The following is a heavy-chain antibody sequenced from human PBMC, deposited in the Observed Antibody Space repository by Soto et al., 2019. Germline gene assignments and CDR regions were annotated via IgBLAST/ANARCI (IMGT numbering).Heavy chain of an antibody. Sequence: EVQLLESGGGLVQPGGSLRLSCAASGFTFGSYVMSWVRQAPGKGLEWVSALGDSSATTYYADSVRGRFTISRDNSKRTLYLQMKSLRAEDTAVYYCAKGGDGYSYGIDYWGQGTLVTVSS. CDR1: GFTFGSYV. J-gene: IGHJ4*02. CDR3: AKGGDGYSYGIDY. CDR2: LGDSSATT. V-gene: IGHV3-23*01. D-gene: IGHD5-18*01.